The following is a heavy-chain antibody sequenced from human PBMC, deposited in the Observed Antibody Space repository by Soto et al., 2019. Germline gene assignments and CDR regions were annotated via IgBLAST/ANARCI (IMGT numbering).Heavy chain of an antibody. CDR2: ISYDGSNK. CDR3: AKQGMIVVVSDAFDI. D-gene: IGHD3-22*01. Sequence: QVQLVESGGGVVQPGRSLRLSCAASGFTFSSYGMHWVRQAPGKGLEWVAVISYDGSNKYYADSVKGRFTISRDNSKNRLYLQMNSLRAEDTAVYYCAKQGMIVVVSDAFDIWGQGTMVTVSS. V-gene: IGHV3-30*18. J-gene: IGHJ3*02. CDR1: GFTFSSYG.